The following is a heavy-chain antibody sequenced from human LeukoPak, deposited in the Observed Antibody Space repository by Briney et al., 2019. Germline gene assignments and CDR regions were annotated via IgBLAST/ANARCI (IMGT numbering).Heavy chain of an antibody. V-gene: IGHV1-18*01. CDR2: INAYNGNT. D-gene: IGHD3-22*01. CDR1: GYTFTSYG. CDR3: ARDDPPYYDSSGYYSPFDY. Sequence: ASVKVSCKASGYTFTSYGISWVRQAPGQGLEWMGWINAYNGNTNYAQKLQGRVTMTTDTSTSTAYMELRSLRSDDTAVYYCARDDPPYYDSSGYYSPFDYWGQGTLVTVSS. J-gene: IGHJ4*02.